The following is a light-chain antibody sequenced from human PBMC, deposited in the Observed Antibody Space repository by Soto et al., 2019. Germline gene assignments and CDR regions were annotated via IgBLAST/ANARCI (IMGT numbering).Light chain of an antibody. CDR2: KAS. V-gene: IGKV1-5*03. Sequence: DIPMTQSPSTLSASVGDRVTITCRASQSISSWLAWYQQKPGKAPKLLIYKASSLESGVPSRFSGSGSGTEFTLTTSSLQTDDFATYYCQQYNSYSSWTFGQGTKVEIK. CDR1: QSISSW. J-gene: IGKJ1*01. CDR3: QQYNSYSSWT.